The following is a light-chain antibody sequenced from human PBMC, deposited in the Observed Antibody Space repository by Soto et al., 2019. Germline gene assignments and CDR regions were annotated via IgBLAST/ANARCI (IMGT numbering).Light chain of an antibody. CDR3: SSYTSSSTRV. J-gene: IGLJ1*01. CDR1: SSDVGGYNY. CDR2: EVS. V-gene: IGLV2-14*01. Sequence: QSALTQPASVSGSPGQSITISCTGTSSDVGGYNYVSWYQQHPGKAPKLMIDEVSNRPSGVSNRFSGSKSGNTASLTISGLQAEDEADYYCSSYTSSSTRVFRTGTKLTVL.